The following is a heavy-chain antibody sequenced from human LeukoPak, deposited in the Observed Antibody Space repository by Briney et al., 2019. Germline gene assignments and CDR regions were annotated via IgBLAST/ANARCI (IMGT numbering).Heavy chain of an antibody. V-gene: IGHV1-2*02. CDR3: ARSYSSGWYERAFDY. D-gene: IGHD6-19*01. CDR2: INPNSGGT. J-gene: IGHJ4*02. CDR1: GYTFTGYY. Sequence: ASVKVSCKASGYTFTGYYMHWVRQAPGQGLEWMGWINPNSGGTNYAQKFQGRVTMTRDTSISTAYMDLSRLRSDDTAVYYCARSYSSGWYERAFDYWGQGTLVTVSS.